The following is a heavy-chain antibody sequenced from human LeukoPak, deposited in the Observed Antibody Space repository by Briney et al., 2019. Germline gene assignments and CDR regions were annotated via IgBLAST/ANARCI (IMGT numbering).Heavy chain of an antibody. CDR2: INHSGST. V-gene: IGHV4-34*01. CDR3: ARPYSSGWYGRKGFDY. Sequence: SETLSLTCAVYGGSFSGYYWSWIRQPPGKGLEWIGEINHSGSTNYNPSLKSRVTISVDTSKNQFSLKLSSVTAADTAVHYCARPYSSGWYGRKGFDYWGQGTLVTVSS. J-gene: IGHJ4*02. CDR1: GGSFSGYY. D-gene: IGHD6-19*01.